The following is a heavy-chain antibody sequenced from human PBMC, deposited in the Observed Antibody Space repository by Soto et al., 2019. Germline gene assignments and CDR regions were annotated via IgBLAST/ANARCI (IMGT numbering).Heavy chain of an antibody. Sequence: QVHLVQSGAEVKKPGASVKVSCKVSGYSVSDIYMHWVRQAPGKGLGWMGGFEPDDGETIFAQKFQCRVTVTEDTSTDTAYMELSSLRLEDTAVYYCALSWGGHFFEPWGQGTLVTVSS. CDR3: ALSWGGHFFEP. J-gene: IGHJ5*02. CDR2: FEPDDGET. D-gene: IGHD3-16*01. V-gene: IGHV1-24*01. CDR1: GYSVSDIY.